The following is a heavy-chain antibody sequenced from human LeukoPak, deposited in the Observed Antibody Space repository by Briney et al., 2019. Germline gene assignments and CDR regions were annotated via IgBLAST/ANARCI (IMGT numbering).Heavy chain of an antibody. CDR2: IYYSGST. V-gene: IGHV4-39*01. CDR3: ARHSPGITMTEY. D-gene: IGHD3-22*01. CDR1: GGSISSSSYY. Sequence: SETLSLTCTVSGGSISSSSYYWGWFRQPPGKGLEWIGSIYYSGSTYYNPSLKSRVTISVDTSKNQFSLKLSSVTAADTAVYYCARHSPGITMTEYWGQGTLVTVSS. J-gene: IGHJ4*02.